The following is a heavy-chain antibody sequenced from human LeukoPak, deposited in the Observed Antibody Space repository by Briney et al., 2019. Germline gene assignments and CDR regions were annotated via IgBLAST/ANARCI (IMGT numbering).Heavy chain of an antibody. V-gene: IGHV1-69*05. CDR1: GGTFSSYA. Sequence: SVKVSCQASGGTFSSYAISWMRQSPGPGLAWMGGLIPIFGTANYAQKFQGRVTITTDESTSTAYMELSSLRSEDTAVYYCASSGYCSSTSCSYAFDIWGQGTMVTVSS. D-gene: IGHD2-2*01. CDR3: ASSGYCSSTSCSYAFDI. J-gene: IGHJ3*02. CDR2: LIPIFGTA.